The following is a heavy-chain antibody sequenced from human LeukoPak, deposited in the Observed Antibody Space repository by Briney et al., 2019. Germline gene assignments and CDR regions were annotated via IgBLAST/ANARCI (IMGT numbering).Heavy chain of an antibody. CDR3: ARDGLAVAGEPLDY. CDR1: GGSISSSSYY. D-gene: IGHD6-19*01. V-gene: IGHV4-39*07. Sequence: PSETLSLTCTVSGGSISSSSYYWGWIRQPPGKGLEWIGSIYYSGSTNYNPSLKSRVTISVDTSKNQFSLKLSSVTAADTAVYYCARDGLAVAGEPLDYWGQGTLVTVSS. CDR2: IYYSGST. J-gene: IGHJ4*02.